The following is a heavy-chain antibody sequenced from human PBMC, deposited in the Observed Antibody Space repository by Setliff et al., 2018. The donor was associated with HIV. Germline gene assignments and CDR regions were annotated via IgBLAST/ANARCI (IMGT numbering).Heavy chain of an antibody. CDR2: VYYTGTT. Sequence: SETLSLTCVVSGGSIGSTMSFWGWIRQPPGKGLEWIGYVYYTGTTYSNPSLKGRVSMSVDTSWNQFSLRLNSVTAADTSLYFCARGIRFGDLVPPYFDYWGQGISVTVS. D-gene: IGHD3-10*01. CDR1: GGSIGSTMSF. J-gene: IGHJ4*02. CDR3: ARGIRFGDLVPPYFDY. V-gene: IGHV4-39*01.